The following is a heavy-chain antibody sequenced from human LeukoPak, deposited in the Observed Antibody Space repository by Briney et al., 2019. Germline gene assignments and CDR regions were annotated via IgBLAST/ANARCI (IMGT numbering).Heavy chain of an antibody. Sequence: KPSETLSFTCTVSGGSISSYYWSWIRQPPGKGLEWIGYIYYSGSTNYNPSLKSRVTISVDTSKNQFSLKLSSVTAADTAVYYCARQGIQLWRGAYDAFDIWGQGTMVTVSS. J-gene: IGHJ3*02. CDR2: IYYSGST. CDR1: GGSISSYY. V-gene: IGHV4-59*08. D-gene: IGHD5-18*01. CDR3: ARQGIQLWRGAYDAFDI.